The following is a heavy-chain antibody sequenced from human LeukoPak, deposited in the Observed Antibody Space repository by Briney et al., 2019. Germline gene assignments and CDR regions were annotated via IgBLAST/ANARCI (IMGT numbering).Heavy chain of an antibody. CDR1: GGTFSSYA. Sequence: SVKVSCKASGGTFSSYAISWVRQAPGQGLEWMGRIIPIFGTANYVQKFQGRVTITTDESTSTAYMELSSLRSEDTAVYYCARVKFFGTVTTGPEIITEGWFDYWGQGTLVTVSS. CDR2: IIPIFGTA. J-gene: IGHJ4*02. D-gene: IGHD4-17*01. CDR3: ARVKFFGTVTTGPEIITEGWFDY. V-gene: IGHV1-69*05.